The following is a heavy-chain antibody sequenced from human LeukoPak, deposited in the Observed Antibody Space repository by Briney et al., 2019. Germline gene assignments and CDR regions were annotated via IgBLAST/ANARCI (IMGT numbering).Heavy chain of an antibody. CDR1: GYTFTSHS. D-gene: IGHD5-24*01. CDR2: INPSGGST. V-gene: IGHV1-46*01. J-gene: IGHJ4*02. Sequence: ASVKVSCKASGYTFTSHSLHWVRQAPGQGFEWMGIINPSGGSTSYAQKFQGRVTMTRDTSTTTVYMELSSLRSEDTAVYCCARYTDGYNIFDYWGQGTLVTVSS. CDR3: ARYTDGYNIFDY.